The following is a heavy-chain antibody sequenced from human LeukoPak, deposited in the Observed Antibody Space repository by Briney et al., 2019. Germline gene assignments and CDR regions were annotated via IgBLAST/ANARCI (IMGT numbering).Heavy chain of an antibody. CDR2: IYYSGST. CDR1: GASISSSY. Sequence: SETLSLTCTVSGASISSSYWSWIRQPPGKGLEWIGYIYYSGSTNYNPSLKSRVTISVDTSKNQFSLKLSSVTAADTAVYYCARGGVMTTVTDFDYWGQGTLVTVSS. D-gene: IGHD4-17*01. V-gene: IGHV4-59*01. J-gene: IGHJ4*02. CDR3: ARGGVMTTVTDFDY.